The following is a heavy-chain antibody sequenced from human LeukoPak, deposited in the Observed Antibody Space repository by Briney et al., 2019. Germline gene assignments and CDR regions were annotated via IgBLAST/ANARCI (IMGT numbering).Heavy chain of an antibody. J-gene: IGHJ6*02. CDR3: ARGMKQQLFYYYYGMDV. CDR1: GFTFSSYA. D-gene: IGHD6-13*01. V-gene: IGHV3-23*01. Sequence: GGSLRLSCAASGFTFSSYAMSWVRQAPGKGLEWVSAISGSGGSTYYADSVKGRFTISRDNAKNSLYLQMNSLRAEDTAVYYCARGMKQQLFYYYYGMDVWGQGTTVTVSS. CDR2: ISGSGGST.